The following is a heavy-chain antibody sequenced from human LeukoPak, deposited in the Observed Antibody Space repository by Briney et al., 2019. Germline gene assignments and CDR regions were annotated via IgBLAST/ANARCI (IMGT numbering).Heavy chain of an antibody. CDR1: GFTHSNYW. J-gene: IGHJ4*02. CDR2: IKPDGSEK. V-gene: IGHV3-7*01. CDR3: ARDQTPFV. Sequence: PGGSLRLSCAASGFTHSNYWMTWVRQAPGKGLEWVANIKPDGSEKYYVDSVKGRFTISRDNAKNSLYLQMNSLRAEDTAVYYCARDQTPFVWDQGTLVTVSS.